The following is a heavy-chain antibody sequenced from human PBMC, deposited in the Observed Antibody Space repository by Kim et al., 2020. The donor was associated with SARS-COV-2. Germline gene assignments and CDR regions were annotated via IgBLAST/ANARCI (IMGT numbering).Heavy chain of an antibody. J-gene: IGHJ4*02. CDR3: ARDYSSGWYKDFDY. Sequence: QNLQGRVTMTTDTSTSTAYMELRSLRSDDTAVYYCARDYSSGWYKDFDYWGQGTLVTVSS. V-gene: IGHV1-18*01. D-gene: IGHD6-19*01.